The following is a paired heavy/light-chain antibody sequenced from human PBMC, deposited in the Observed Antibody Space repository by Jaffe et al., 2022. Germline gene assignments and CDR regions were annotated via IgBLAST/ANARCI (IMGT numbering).Heavy chain of an antibody. CDR3: AKKVVTGTTPAAIGH. CDR1: GFTFSTYG. CDR2: VRSDGSKI. Sequence: QVQLVESGGGVVQPGGSLRLSCAASGFTFSTYGMHWVRQGPGKGLEWVAFVRSDGSKIYYADSVKGRFTISRDNSKNSLYLQMNSLRAEDTAVYYCAKKVVTGTTPAAIGHWGQGTLVTVSS. D-gene: IGHD6-19*01. V-gene: IGHV3-30*02. J-gene: IGHJ4*02.
Light chain of an antibody. V-gene: IGKV3-20*01. Sequence: EIVLTQSPGTLSLSPGERATLSCRASQSVSSTNLAWHQQKPGQAPRLLIYGASSRATGIPDRFSGSGSGTDFTLTISRLEPEDFAVYYCQHFGGPPFTFGPGTKVDIK. CDR3: QHFGGPPFT. CDR2: GAS. CDR1: QSVSSTN. J-gene: IGKJ3*01.